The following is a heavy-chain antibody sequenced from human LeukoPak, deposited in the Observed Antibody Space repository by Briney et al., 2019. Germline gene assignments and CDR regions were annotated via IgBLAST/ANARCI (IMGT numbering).Heavy chain of an antibody. V-gene: IGHV3-23*01. Sequence: PGGTLRLSCAASGFTFSRSAMNWVRQAPGKGLEWVSSFSASDGTTYYADSVKGRFTISRDNSKNTLSVQMNSLRAEDTAVYYCAKANYSGSYYFDSWGQGTLVTVSS. CDR2: FSASDGTT. D-gene: IGHD1-26*01. CDR3: AKANYSGSYYFDS. J-gene: IGHJ4*02. CDR1: GFTFSRSA.